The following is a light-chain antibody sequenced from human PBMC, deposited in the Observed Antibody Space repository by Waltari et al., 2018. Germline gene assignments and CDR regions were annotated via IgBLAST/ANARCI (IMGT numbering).Light chain of an antibody. V-gene: IGKV3-20*01. CDR3: QQYGSSPLIT. Sequence: IVLTQSPDTLFLSPGQRATLSCRASQRLSSNHFAWYQQKPGQAPRLLIYDVSSRASGVPDRFSGSGSGTDFTLTISRLEPEDFALYSCQQYGSSPLITFGQGTRLEMK. CDR2: DVS. J-gene: IGKJ5*01. CDR1: QRLSSNH.